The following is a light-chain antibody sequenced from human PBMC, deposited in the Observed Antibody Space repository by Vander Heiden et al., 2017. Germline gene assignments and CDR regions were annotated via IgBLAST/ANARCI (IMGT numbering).Light chain of an antibody. V-gene: IGKV3-11*01. CDR2: DAS. CDR3: QQRSNWPPLT. J-gene: IGKJ4*01. CDR1: QSVSSY. Sequence: DIVLTQSPATLSLSPGERATLSCRASQSVSSYLAWYQQKPGQAPRRLIYDASNRATGIPARFSGSGYGTDFTLTISSLEPEDFAVYYCQQRSNWPPLTFGGGTKVEIK.